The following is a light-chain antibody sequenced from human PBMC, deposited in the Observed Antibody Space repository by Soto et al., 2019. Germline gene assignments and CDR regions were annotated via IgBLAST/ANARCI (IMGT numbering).Light chain of an antibody. CDR2: GAS. Sequence: IVLTQSPGTLSVSPGERATLSCRASQSISSNYLAWYQQKPGQAPSLLIYGASSRATGIPDRFSGSGSGTDFTLTSSRLEPEDSVIYYCQQYGSWTFGQGTKVEIK. V-gene: IGKV3-20*01. CDR1: QSISSNY. J-gene: IGKJ1*01. CDR3: QQYGSWT.